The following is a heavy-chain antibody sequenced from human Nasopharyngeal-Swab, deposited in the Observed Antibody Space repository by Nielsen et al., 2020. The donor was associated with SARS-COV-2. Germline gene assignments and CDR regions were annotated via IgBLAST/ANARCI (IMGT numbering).Heavy chain of an antibody. Sequence: VCQAPGKGLAWVSYISSSSSTIYYADSVKGRFTISRDNAKNSLYLQMNSLRDEDTAVYYCARDGYYDFWSGYPDAFDIWGQGTMVTVSS. CDR2: ISSSSSTI. V-gene: IGHV3-48*02. D-gene: IGHD3-3*01. J-gene: IGHJ3*02. CDR3: ARDGYYDFWSGYPDAFDI.